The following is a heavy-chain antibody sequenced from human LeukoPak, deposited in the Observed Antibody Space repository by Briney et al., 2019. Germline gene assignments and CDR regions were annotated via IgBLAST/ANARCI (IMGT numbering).Heavy chain of an antibody. CDR3: ARGSGVRGVTDYYYMDV. Sequence: SETLSLTCTVSGGSISSHYWSWIRQPPGKGLEWIGYIYYSGSTNYNPSLKSRVTISVDTSKNQFSLKLSSVTAAGTAVYYCARGSGVRGVTDYYYMDVWGKGTTVTVSS. V-gene: IGHV4-59*11. CDR2: IYYSGST. CDR1: GGSISSHY. J-gene: IGHJ6*03. D-gene: IGHD3-10*01.